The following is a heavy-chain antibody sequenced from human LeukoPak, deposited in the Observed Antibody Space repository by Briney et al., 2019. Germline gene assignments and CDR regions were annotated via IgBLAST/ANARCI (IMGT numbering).Heavy chain of an antibody. Sequence: SETLSLTCAVYGGSFSGYYWSWIRQPPGKGLEWIGEINHSGSTNYNPSLKSRVTISVDRSKNQFSLRLSSVTAADTAVYYCAADYGSGSYRFDYWGQGTLVTVSS. J-gene: IGHJ4*02. D-gene: IGHD3-10*01. CDR2: INHSGST. CDR1: GGSFSGYY. V-gene: IGHV4-34*01. CDR3: AADYGSGSYRFDY.